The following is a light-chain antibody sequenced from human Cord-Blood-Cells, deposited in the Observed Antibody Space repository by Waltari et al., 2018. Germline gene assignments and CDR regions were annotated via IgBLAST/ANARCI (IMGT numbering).Light chain of an antibody. CDR2: DVS. J-gene: IGLJ3*02. V-gene: IGLV2-14*01. Sequence: QSALTQPASVSGSPGQSITISCTRTSSDVGGYNYGSWYQQHPGKAPKLMIYDVSKRPSGVSNRFSGSKSGNTASLTISGLQAEDEADYYCSSYTSSSTLVFGGATKLTVL. CDR3: SSYTSSSTLV. CDR1: SSDVGGYNY.